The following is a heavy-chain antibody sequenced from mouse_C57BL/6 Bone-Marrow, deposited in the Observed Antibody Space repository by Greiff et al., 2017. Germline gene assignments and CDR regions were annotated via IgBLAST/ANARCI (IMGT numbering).Heavy chain of an antibody. CDR2: IYPGDGDT. CDR3: ARDYRRGYWYFDV. D-gene: IGHD1-1*01. Sequence: VKVVESGPELVKPGASVKISCKASGYAFSSSWMNWVKQRPGKGLEWIGRIYPGDGDTNYNGKFKGKATLTADKSSSTAYMQLSSLTSEDSAVYFCARDYRRGYWYFDVWGTGTTVTVSS. CDR1: GYAFSSSW. J-gene: IGHJ1*03. V-gene: IGHV1-82*01.